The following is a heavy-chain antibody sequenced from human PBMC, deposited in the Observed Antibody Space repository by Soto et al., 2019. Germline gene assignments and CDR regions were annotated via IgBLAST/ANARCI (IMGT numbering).Heavy chain of an antibody. CDR2: IHDSGST. D-gene: IGHD3-22*01. V-gene: IGHV4-59*01. Sequence: SETLSLTCTVSGGSISSYYWSWIRQPPGKGLEWIGYIHDSGSTHYNPSLKSRVTISVDTSKNQFSLKLNSVIAADTAVYYCARDRGHHDSTGYYQAPFDYWGLGTLVTVS. J-gene: IGHJ4*02. CDR3: ARDRGHHDSTGYYQAPFDY. CDR1: GGSISSYY.